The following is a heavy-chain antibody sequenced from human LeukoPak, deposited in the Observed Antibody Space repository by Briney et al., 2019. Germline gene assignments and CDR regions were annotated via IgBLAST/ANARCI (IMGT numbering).Heavy chain of an antibody. CDR2: IYPGDSDT. V-gene: IGHV5-51*01. D-gene: IGHD3-9*01. CDR3: ARADFDYRYYYYYMDV. J-gene: IGHJ6*03. CDR1: GYSFTSYW. Sequence: PGESLKISCKGSGYSFTSYWIGWVRQMPGKGLEWMGIIYPGDSDTRYSPSFQGQVTISADKSISTAYLQWSSLKASDTAMYYCARADFDYRYYYYYMDVWGKGTTVTVSS.